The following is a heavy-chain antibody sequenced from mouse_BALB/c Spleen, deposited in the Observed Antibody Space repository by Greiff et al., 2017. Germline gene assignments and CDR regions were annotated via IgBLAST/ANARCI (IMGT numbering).Heavy chain of an antibody. Sequence: KVEESGGGLVKPGGSLKLSCAASGFTFSDYYMYWVRQTPEKRLEWVATISDGGSYTYYPDSVKGRFTISRDNAKNNLYLQMSSLKSEDTAMYYCARDQSYYYGSRYYAMDYWGQGTSVTVSS. J-gene: IGHJ4*01. D-gene: IGHD1-1*01. CDR1: GFTFSDYY. V-gene: IGHV5-4*02. CDR2: ISDGGSYT. CDR3: ARDQSYYYGSRYYAMDY.